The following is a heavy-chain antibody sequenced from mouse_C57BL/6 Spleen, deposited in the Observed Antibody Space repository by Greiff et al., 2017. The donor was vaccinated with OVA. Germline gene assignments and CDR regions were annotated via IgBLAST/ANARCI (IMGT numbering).Heavy chain of an antibody. CDR2: IDPSDSYT. V-gene: IGHV1-69*01. CDR1: GYTFTSYW. J-gene: IGHJ3*01. Sequence: VQLQQPGAELVMPGASVKLSCKASGYTFTSYWMHWVKQRPGQGLEWIGEIDPSDSYTNYNQKFKGKSTLTVDKSSSTAYMQLSSLTSEDSAVYYCARLNYGRGFAYWGQGTLVTVSA. D-gene: IGHD1-1*01. CDR3: ARLNYGRGFAY.